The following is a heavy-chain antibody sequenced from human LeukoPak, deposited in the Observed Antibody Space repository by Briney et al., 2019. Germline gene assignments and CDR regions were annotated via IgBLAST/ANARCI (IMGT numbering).Heavy chain of an antibody. Sequence: SETLSLTCTVSGGSISSYYWSWIRQPPGKGLEWVGYIYYSGSTNYNPSLKSRVTISVDTSKNQFSLKLSSVTAADTAVYYCARSIAARFDYWGQGTLVTVSS. CDR2: IYYSGST. CDR1: GGSISSYY. CDR3: ARSIAARFDY. D-gene: IGHD6-6*01. J-gene: IGHJ4*02. V-gene: IGHV4-59*01.